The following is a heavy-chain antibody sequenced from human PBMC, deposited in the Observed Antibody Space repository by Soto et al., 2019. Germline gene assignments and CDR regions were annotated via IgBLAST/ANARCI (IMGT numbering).Heavy chain of an antibody. CDR1: GGTFSSYA. Sequence: SVKVSCKASGGTFSSYAISWVRQAPGQGLEWMGGIIPIFGSANYAPRFQGRLSITADQSATTTYMELTSLTSEDTAFYYCGRIPRYSFPTSDPLDNWGQGTLVTVSS. V-gene: IGHV1-69*13. CDR2: IIPIFGSA. D-gene: IGHD5-18*01. CDR3: GRIPRYSFPTSDPLDN. J-gene: IGHJ4*02.